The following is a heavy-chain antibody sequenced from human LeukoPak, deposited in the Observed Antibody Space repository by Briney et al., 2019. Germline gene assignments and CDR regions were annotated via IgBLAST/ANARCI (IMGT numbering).Heavy chain of an antibody. D-gene: IGHD1-14*01. J-gene: IGHJ4*02. V-gene: IGHV3-11*04. CDR2: ISSSGSDI. CDR1: GGSISSSSYY. CDR3: ARGFMYNVNCAGC. Sequence: LSLTCTVSGGSISSSSYYWGWIRQPPGKGLEWVSYISSSGSDIYYADSVKGRFTISRDNAKNSLYLHMNSLRAEDTAVYYCARGFMYNVNCAGCWGQGTLVTVSS.